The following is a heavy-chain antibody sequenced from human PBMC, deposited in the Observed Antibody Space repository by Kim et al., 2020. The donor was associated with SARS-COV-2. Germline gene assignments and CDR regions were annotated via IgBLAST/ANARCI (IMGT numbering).Heavy chain of an antibody. Sequence: SVKVSCKASGGTFSSYAISWVRQAPGQGLEWMGGIIPIFGTANYAQKFQGRVTITADESTSTAYMELSSLRSEDTAVYYCASTPRSYDFWSGYYSNWGQGTLVTVSS. D-gene: IGHD3-3*01. V-gene: IGHV1-69*13. J-gene: IGHJ4*02. CDR2: IIPIFGTA. CDR1: GGTFSSYA. CDR3: ASTPRSYDFWSGYYSN.